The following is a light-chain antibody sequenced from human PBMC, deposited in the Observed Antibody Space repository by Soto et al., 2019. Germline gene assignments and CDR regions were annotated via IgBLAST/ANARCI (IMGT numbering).Light chain of an antibody. Sequence: QSALTQPASVSGSPGQSITISCPGTSSDVGGYNYVSWYQQHPGKAPKLMIYEVSNRPSGVSNRFSGSKSGNTASLTISGLQAEDEADDYCSSYTSSSTLVFGGGTKLTVL. V-gene: IGLV2-14*01. CDR2: EVS. CDR1: SSDVGGYNY. J-gene: IGLJ3*02. CDR3: SSYTSSSTLV.